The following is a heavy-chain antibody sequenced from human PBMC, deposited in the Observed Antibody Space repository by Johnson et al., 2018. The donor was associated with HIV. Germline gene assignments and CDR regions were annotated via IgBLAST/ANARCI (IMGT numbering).Heavy chain of an antibody. CDR3: TTDGRIPGAYHDAFDV. J-gene: IGHJ3*01. V-gene: IGHV3-15*01. CDR1: GFTFSNAW. Sequence: VQLVESGGGLVKPGGSLRLSCAASGFTFSNAWMSWVRQAPGRGLEWVGRIKSKTDGGTTDYAAPVKGRFTISRDDSKNTLYLQMNSLKTEDTAVYYCTTDGRIPGAYHDAFDVWGQGTMVTVSS. D-gene: IGHD6-19*01. CDR2: IKSKTDGGTT.